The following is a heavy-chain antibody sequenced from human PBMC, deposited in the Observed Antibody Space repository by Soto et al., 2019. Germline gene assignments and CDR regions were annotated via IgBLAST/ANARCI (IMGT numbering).Heavy chain of an antibody. CDR1: GFSFSSYA. Sequence: EVQLLESGGGLVQPGGSLRLCCAASGFSFSSYAMSWVRQAPGKGLEWVSGLSRTGGKTYYADSVKGRFTISRDTSTLYLPMNSLRAEDTGVYYWGEDGGPTGNSDWYLDIWGRGTPVTVSS. D-gene: IGHD6-13*01. CDR3: GEDGGPTGNSDWYLDI. CDR2: LSRTGGKT. J-gene: IGHJ2*01. V-gene: IGHV3-23*01.